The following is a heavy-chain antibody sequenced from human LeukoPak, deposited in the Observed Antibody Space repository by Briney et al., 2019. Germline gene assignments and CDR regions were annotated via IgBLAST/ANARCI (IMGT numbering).Heavy chain of an antibody. Sequence: PGGSLRLSCAASEFTFNTYAMSWVRQAPGKGLEWVSSISGSGGYTYYADSVQGRFTISRDNSKSTLCLQMNSLRAEDTAVYYCAKQLGYCSDGSCYFPYWGQGTLVTVSS. D-gene: IGHD2-15*01. J-gene: IGHJ4*02. V-gene: IGHV3-23*01. CDR2: ISGSGGYT. CDR3: AKQLGYCSDGSCYFPY. CDR1: EFTFNTYA.